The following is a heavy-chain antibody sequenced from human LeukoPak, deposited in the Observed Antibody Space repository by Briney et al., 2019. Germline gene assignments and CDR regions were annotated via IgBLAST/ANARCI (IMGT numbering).Heavy chain of an antibody. V-gene: IGHV3-30*18. CDR3: AKDFLRITMVRGVIITSAFDI. CDR2: ISYDGSNK. Sequence: PGRSLRLSCAASGSTFSSYGMHWVRQAPGKGLEWVAVISYDGSNKYYADSVKGRFTISRDNSKNTLYLQMNSLRAEDTAVYYCAKDFLRITMVRGVIITSAFDIWGQGTMVTVSS. D-gene: IGHD3-10*01. CDR1: GSTFSSYG. J-gene: IGHJ3*02.